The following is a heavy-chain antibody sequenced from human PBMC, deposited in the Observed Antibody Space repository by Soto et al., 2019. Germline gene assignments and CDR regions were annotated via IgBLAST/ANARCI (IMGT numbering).Heavy chain of an antibody. CDR3: TRRGREYANWFDP. Sequence: QVQLVQSGAEVKTPGSSVKFSCKASGGSFNSFSIDWVRQAPGQGLEWMGGIIPMSGRPNYAQRFQGRVTFSADKSTNAVYMEVNRLTDEDTAVYYCTRRGREYANWFDPWGQGTLVTVSS. CDR2: IIPMSGRP. J-gene: IGHJ5*02. CDR1: GGSFNSFS. V-gene: IGHV1-69*06.